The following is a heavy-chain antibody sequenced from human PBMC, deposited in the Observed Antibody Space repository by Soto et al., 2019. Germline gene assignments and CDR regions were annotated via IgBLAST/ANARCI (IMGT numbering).Heavy chain of an antibody. CDR2: ISYDGSQK. J-gene: IGHJ4*02. Sequence: QVQLVESGGGVVQPGRSLRLSCAASGFTFSSYAIHWVRQAPGKGLEGVAVISYDGSQKYYADSVKGRFTISRDNSKNTLYLQMNSLRAEDTAVYYCARVGNYYDSSGGGSFDYWGQGTLVTVSS. V-gene: IGHV3-30-3*01. D-gene: IGHD3-22*01. CDR1: GFTFSSYA. CDR3: ARVGNYYDSSGGGSFDY.